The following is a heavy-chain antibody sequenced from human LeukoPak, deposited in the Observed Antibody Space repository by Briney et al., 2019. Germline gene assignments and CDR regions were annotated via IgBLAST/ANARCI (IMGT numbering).Heavy chain of an antibody. V-gene: IGHV1-2*02. Sequence: ASVKVSCKASGYTFTGYYMHWVRQAPGQGLEWMGWINPNSGGTNYAQKFQGRVTMTRDTSISTAYMELSRLRSDDTAVYYCARYGVVGATTVQFDYWGQGTLVTVSS. CDR3: ARYGVVGATTVQFDY. CDR2: INPNSGGT. D-gene: IGHD1-26*01. J-gene: IGHJ4*02. CDR1: GYTFTGYY.